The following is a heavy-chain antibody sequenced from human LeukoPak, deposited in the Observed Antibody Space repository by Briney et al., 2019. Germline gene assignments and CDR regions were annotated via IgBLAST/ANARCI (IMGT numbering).Heavy chain of an antibody. CDR2: ISRGGDVT. V-gene: IGHV3-23*01. CDR1: GFTFNSYA. J-gene: IGHJ4*02. D-gene: IGHD1-1*01. Sequence: PGGTLTLSCAATGFTFNSYALSWVRQAPGKGLEWVSAISRGGDVTYYADAVEGRFTISRDNSKKMLFLQMSSLRAEDTATYYCTKEATATGYASDWGQGTLVTVSS. CDR3: TKEATATGYASD.